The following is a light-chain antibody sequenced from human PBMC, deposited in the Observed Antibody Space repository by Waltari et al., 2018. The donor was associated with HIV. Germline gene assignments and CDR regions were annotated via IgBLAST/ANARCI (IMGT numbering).Light chain of an antibody. CDR1: SSDFGFDNY. Sequence: QSVLTQPASVSGSPGQSVTISCTGTSSDFGFDNYVSWYQQDPGEAPTLIIYEVRSRPSGVSDRFSCSKSGNTASLTISGLQNDDEAYYFCTSYTTSDTLRFGGGTKVTVL. CDR3: TSYTTSDTLR. V-gene: IGLV2-14*03. J-gene: IGLJ3*02. CDR2: EVR.